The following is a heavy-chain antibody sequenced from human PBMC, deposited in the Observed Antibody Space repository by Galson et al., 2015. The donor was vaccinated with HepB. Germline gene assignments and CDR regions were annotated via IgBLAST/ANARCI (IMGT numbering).Heavy chain of an antibody. Sequence: SVKVSCKASGYTFTSYDINWVRQATGQGLEWMGWMNPNSGNTGYAQKFQGRVTMTRNTSISTAYMELSSLRSEDTAVYYCARDLDSSGYYGGYYYYGMDVWGQGTTVTVSS. CDR2: MNPNSGNT. D-gene: IGHD3-22*01. V-gene: IGHV1-8*01. CDR3: ARDLDSSGYYGGYYYYGMDV. J-gene: IGHJ6*02. CDR1: GYTFTSYD.